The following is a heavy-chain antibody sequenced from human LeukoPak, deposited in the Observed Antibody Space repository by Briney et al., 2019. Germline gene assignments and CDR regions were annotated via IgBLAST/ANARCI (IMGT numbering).Heavy chain of an antibody. CDR2: ISGSGGST. Sequence: GGSLRLSCAASGFTFSSYAMSWVRQAPGKGLGWVSAISGSGGSTYYADSVKGRFTISGDNSKNTLYLQMNSLRAEDTAVYYCAKDVLTATYYYDSSGYPPTYFDYWGQGTLVTVSS. V-gene: IGHV3-23*01. J-gene: IGHJ4*02. CDR1: GFTFSSYA. CDR3: AKDVLTATYYYDSSGYPPTYFDY. D-gene: IGHD3-22*01.